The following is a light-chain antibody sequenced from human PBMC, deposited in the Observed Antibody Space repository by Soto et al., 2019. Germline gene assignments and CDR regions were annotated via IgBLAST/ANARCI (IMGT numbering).Light chain of an antibody. CDR2: GAS. V-gene: IGKV3-15*01. CDR3: QQYNNWPET. Sequence: EIVLTQSPGTLSVSPGERATLSCRASQSVSSKLAWYQQKPGQAPRLLFYGASTGATGIPARFSGSGSETEFTLSISSLQSEDLAVYYCQQYNNWPETFGQGTKVEIK. CDR1: QSVSSK. J-gene: IGKJ1*01.